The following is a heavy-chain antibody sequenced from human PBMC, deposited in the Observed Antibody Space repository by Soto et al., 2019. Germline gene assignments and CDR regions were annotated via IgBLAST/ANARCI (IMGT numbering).Heavy chain of an antibody. CDR2: IYPGDFDT. V-gene: IGHV5-51*07. Sequence: GESLKISCKGSGYSFTSYWIGWVHQMPGKGLEWMGIIYPGDFDTRYSPSFQGQVTISADKSISTAYLQWSSLKASDTAMYYCARRVVGAARVFDYWGQGTLVTVSS. J-gene: IGHJ4*02. CDR3: ARRVVGAARVFDY. CDR1: GYSFTSYW. D-gene: IGHD1-26*01.